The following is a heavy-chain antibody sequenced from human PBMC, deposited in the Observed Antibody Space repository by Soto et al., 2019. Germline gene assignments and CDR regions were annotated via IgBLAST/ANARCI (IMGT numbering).Heavy chain of an antibody. Sequence: SETLSLTCAVYGGSVKGYYWNWIRKPPGKGLEWIGEINHTGGTHYNPSLKSRVTMSVDTSKNQFSLRLSSVTAAGTAIYYCATSIRVFGLLIPPFDPWGQGTLVTVSS. D-gene: IGHD3-3*01. CDR2: INHTGGT. CDR1: GGSVKGYY. V-gene: IGHV4-34*01. J-gene: IGHJ5*02. CDR3: ATSIRVFGLLIPPFDP.